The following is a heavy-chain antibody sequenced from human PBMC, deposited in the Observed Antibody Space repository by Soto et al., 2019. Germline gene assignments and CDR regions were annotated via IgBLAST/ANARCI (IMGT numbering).Heavy chain of an antibody. V-gene: IGHV3-33*01. D-gene: IGHD3-3*01. J-gene: IGHJ4*02. CDR2: IRFDGTNI. CDR3: ARDGVGGTVFFGYLDY. CDR1: GIIFNGFG. Sequence: QVQLVESGGGVVQPGRSLRLSCAASGIIFNGFGMHWVRQAPGKGLEWVAIIRFDGTNIHYADSVKGRFTISRDNSKNTLYLQMGSLRAEDAAVYYCARDGVGGTVFFGYLDYWGQGALVTVSS.